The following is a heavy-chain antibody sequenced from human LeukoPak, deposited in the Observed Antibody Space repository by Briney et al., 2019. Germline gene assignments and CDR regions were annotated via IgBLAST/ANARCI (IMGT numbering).Heavy chain of an antibody. CDR3: ARRGYSYGRFDY. V-gene: IGHV1-2*02. CDR1: GYTFTGYY. Sequence: GASVKVSCKASGYTFTGYYMHWVRQAPGQGLEWMGWINPNSGGTNYAQKFQGRVSMTRNTSISTAYMELSSLRSEDTAVYYCARRGYSYGRFDYWGQGTLVTVSS. J-gene: IGHJ4*02. D-gene: IGHD5-18*01. CDR2: INPNSGGT.